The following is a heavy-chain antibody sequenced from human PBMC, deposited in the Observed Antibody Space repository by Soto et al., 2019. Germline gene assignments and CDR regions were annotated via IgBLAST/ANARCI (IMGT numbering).Heavy chain of an antibody. V-gene: IGHV1-18*01. CDR1: NYTFIKYD. J-gene: IGHJ3*01. D-gene: IGHD1-26*01. Sequence: ASVKVSCKASNYTFIKYDINWVRQAPGQGLEWMGWISAYSGYTHSAPQFQGRLTLTTDTSTSTAYMELTSLRSDHAAVYYCARGRGIVMSAASPEAFDLWGQGTLVTVSS. CDR2: ISAYSGYT. CDR3: ARGRGIVMSAASPEAFDL.